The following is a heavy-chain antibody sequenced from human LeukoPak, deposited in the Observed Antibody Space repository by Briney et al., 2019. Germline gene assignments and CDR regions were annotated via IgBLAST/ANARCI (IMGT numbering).Heavy chain of an antibody. J-gene: IGHJ4*02. CDR3: ASTAADSSSSVYGN. V-gene: IGHV3-66*01. CDR2: IYSGDST. CDR1: GFTVSSNY. D-gene: IGHD6-6*01. Sequence: PGGSLRLSCAASGFTVSSNYMSWVRQAPEKGLEWVSVIYSGDSTYYADSVKGRFTISRDNSKNTLYLQMNSLRAEDTAVYYCASTAADSSSSVYGNWGQGTLVTVSS.